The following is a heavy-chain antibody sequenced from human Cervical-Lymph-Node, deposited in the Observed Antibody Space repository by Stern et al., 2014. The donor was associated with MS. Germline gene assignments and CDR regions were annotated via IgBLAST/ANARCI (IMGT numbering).Heavy chain of an antibody. D-gene: IGHD3-9*01. J-gene: IGHJ6*02. Sequence: VQLVQSGAEVKKPGASVKVSCKASGYTFTSYDINWVRQATGQGLEWMGWMNPNSGNTGYAQKFQGRVTMTRNTSISTAYMELSSLRSEDTAVYYCARGPNLRYFDWFYYYYGMDVWGQGTTVTVSS. CDR2: MNPNSGNT. CDR3: ARGPNLRYFDWFYYYYGMDV. V-gene: IGHV1-8*01. CDR1: GYTFTSYD.